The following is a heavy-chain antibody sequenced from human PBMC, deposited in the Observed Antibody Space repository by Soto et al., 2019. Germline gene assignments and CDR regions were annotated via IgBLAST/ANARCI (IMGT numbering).Heavy chain of an antibody. CDR3: AKDRPRGAVAGTWWFDP. J-gene: IGHJ5*02. D-gene: IGHD6-19*01. CDR2: ISGSGGST. V-gene: IGHV3-23*01. Sequence: EVQLLESGGGLVQPGGSLRLSCAASGFTFSSYAMSWVRQAPGKGLEWVSAISGSGGSTYYADSVKGRFTISRDNSKNTLYLQMKGVRAEDTSVYYCAKDRPRGAVAGTWWFDPWGEGTMVTVSS. CDR1: GFTFSSYA.